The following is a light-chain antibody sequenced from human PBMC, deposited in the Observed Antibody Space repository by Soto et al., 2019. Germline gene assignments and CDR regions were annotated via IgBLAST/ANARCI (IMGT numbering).Light chain of an antibody. J-gene: IGLJ1*01. CDR1: SSDVGGYNY. CDR3: CSYASNNRGV. V-gene: IGLV2-14*01. CDR2: EVS. Sequence: QSALTQPASVSGSPGQSITISCTGTSSDVGGYNYVSWYQQHPGKAPKLVIYEVSNRPSGVSNRFSGSKSGNTASLTISGLQAEDEADYYCCSYASNNRGVFGTGTKVTVL.